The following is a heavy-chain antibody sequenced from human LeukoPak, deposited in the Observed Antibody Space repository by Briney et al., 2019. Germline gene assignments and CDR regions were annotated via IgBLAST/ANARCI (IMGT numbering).Heavy chain of an antibody. CDR1: GFTFSSYG. CDR3: AKDSSSWYNWFDP. V-gene: IGHV3-30*18. J-gene: IGHJ5*02. CDR2: ISYDGSNK. D-gene: IGHD6-13*01. Sequence: GGSLRLPCAASGFTFSSYGMHWVRQAPGKGLEWVAVISYDGSNKYYADSVKGRFTISRDNSKNTLYLQMNSLRAEDTAVYYCAKDSSSWYNWFDPWGQGTLVTVSS.